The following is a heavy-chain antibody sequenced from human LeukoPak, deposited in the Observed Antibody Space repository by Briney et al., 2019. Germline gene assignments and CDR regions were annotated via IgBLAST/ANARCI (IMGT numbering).Heavy chain of an antibody. V-gene: IGHV1-2*02. CDR1: GYSFTGYY. Sequence: ASVKVSCKASGYSFTGYYMHWVRQAPGQGLEWMGWINPNSGGTNYAQKFQGRVTMTRDTSSTTAYMELSRLRSDDTAVYYCARLVVISTTSEYFQEWGQGTLVIVSS. D-gene: IGHD3-22*01. CDR2: INPNSGGT. CDR3: ARLVVISTTSEYFQE. J-gene: IGHJ1*01.